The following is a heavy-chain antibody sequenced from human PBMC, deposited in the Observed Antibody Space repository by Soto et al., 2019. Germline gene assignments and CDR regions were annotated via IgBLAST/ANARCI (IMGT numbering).Heavy chain of an antibody. V-gene: IGHV1-69*13. D-gene: IGHD2-2*01. Sequence: ASVKVSCKASGGTFSYYAIHWVRQAPGQGLEWMGGIIPIFNTTNYAQNFQGRVTLTADESTSTAYMELSSLRSEDTAVFYCARTVSQLLLDAFDFWGQGTLVTVS. J-gene: IGHJ3*01. CDR2: IIPIFNTT. CDR3: ARTVSQLLLDAFDF. CDR1: GGTFSYYA.